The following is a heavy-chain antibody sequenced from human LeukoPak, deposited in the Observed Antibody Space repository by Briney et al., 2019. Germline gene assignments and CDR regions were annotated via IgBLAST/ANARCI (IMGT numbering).Heavy chain of an antibody. Sequence: GRSLRLSCAASGFTFSSYAMHWVRQAPGKGLEWVAVISYDGSNKYYADSVKGRFTISRDNSKNTLYLQMNSLRAEDTAVYYCAKDILTVFDYWGQGTLVTVSS. D-gene: IGHD3-9*01. V-gene: IGHV3-30*04. CDR2: ISYDGSNK. CDR3: AKDILTVFDY. J-gene: IGHJ4*02. CDR1: GFTFSSYA.